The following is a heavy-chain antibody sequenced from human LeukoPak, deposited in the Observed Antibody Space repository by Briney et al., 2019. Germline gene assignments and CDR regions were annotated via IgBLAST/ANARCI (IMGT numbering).Heavy chain of an antibody. CDR2: IDSGGGT. J-gene: IGHJ4*02. D-gene: IGHD3-16*01. CDR3: AKGPQGD. V-gene: IGHV3-23*01. CDR1: GFTFSNYA. Sequence: GALRLSCAASGFTFSNYAMNWVRQAPGKGLAWVSAIDSGGGTYYADSVKGRFTISRDNSKNTLYLQLNSLRAEDTAVYYCAKGPQGDWGQGALVTVSS.